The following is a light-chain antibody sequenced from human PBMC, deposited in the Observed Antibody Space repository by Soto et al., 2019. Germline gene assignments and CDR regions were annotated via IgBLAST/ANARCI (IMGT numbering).Light chain of an antibody. CDR3: QQYNNWPPWT. Sequence: DIQMTQSPSTLSASVGDRFTITCRASQNISSWLAWYQQKPGKAPKLLIYAASSLQSGVPSRFSGSGSETDFTLTISSLQPEDFAVYYCQQYNNWPPWTFGQGTKVDIK. V-gene: IGKV1-5*01. CDR1: QNISSW. CDR2: AAS. J-gene: IGKJ1*01.